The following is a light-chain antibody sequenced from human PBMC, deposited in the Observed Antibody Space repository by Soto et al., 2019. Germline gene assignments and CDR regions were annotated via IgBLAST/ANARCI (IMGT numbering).Light chain of an antibody. Sequence: EVVLTQSPGTLSLSPGDRATLSCRASQSVSNNYFAWYQQKPGQAPRLLIFGSSDRATGIPDRFSGSGSGTDFTLTISRLEPEDVAVDYCQQYGSSPPYTFGQGTKLEIK. CDR3: QQYGSSPPYT. CDR1: QSVSNNY. V-gene: IGKV3-20*01. CDR2: GSS. J-gene: IGKJ2*01.